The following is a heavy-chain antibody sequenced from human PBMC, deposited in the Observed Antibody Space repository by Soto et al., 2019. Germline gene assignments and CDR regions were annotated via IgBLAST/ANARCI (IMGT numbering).Heavy chain of an antibody. CDR2: ISYDGSNK. J-gene: IGHJ4*02. D-gene: IGHD3-22*01. CDR3: ARATHYDSSGYYGGSFDY. Sequence: VQLVESGGGVVQPGRSLRLSCAASGFTFSSYAMHWVRQAPGKGLEWVAVISYDGSNKYYADSVKGRFTISRDNSKNTLYLQMNSLRAEDTAVYYCARATHYDSSGYYGGSFDYWGQGTLVTVSS. V-gene: IGHV3-30-3*01. CDR1: GFTFSSYA.